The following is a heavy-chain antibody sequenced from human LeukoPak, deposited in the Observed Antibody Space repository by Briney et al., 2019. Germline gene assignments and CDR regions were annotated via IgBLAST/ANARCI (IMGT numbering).Heavy chain of an antibody. V-gene: IGHV3-49*04. Sequence: GRSLRLSCTASGFTFGDYAMSWGRQAPGKGLEWVGFIRNKAYGGTTEYAASVKGRFTISRDDSKSIAYLQMNSLKTEDTAVYYCTYYDFWSGYYPDYWGQGTLVTVSS. CDR1: GFTFGDYA. CDR2: IRNKAYGGTT. D-gene: IGHD3-3*01. CDR3: TYYDFWSGYYPDY. J-gene: IGHJ4*02.